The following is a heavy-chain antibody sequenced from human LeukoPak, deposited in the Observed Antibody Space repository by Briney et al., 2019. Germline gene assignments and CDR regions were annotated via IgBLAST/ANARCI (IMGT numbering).Heavy chain of an antibody. CDR1: GFTFNAFN. Sequence: GGSLRLSCAASGFTFNAFNMTWVRQAPGKGLEWVSSITSGGDYIYYADSVKGRFTTSRDNAKNSLSLQLNSLRVEDTAVYYCARGHYDVLAASYKWTPDYWGQGTLVTVSS. J-gene: IGHJ4*02. D-gene: IGHD3-9*01. CDR3: ARGHYDVLAASYKWTPDY. CDR2: ITSGGDYI. V-gene: IGHV3-21*01.